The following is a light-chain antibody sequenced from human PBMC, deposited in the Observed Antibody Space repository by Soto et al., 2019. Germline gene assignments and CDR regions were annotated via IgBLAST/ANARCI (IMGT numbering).Light chain of an antibody. CDR3: CSYTTSNTFV. J-gene: IGLJ1*01. Sequence: QSALTQPASVSGSLGQSFTISCSGTSSDVGAYNYVSWYQQYPGKAPKLMIYHVTDRPSGVSKRFSGSKSGNTASLTISVLQAEDEADYYCCSYTTSNTFVFGTGTKVTVL. CDR1: SSDVGAYNY. CDR2: HVT. V-gene: IGLV2-14*01.